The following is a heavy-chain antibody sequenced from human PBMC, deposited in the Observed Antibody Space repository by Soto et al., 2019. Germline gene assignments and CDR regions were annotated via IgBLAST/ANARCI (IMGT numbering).Heavy chain of an antibody. V-gene: IGHV3-30*18. Sequence: QVQLVESGGGVVQPGRSLRLSCAASGFSFSYYAMHWVRRAPGKGLEWVALISYDGSNKFYADSVKGRFTISRDNSKNKLYRQMNGLRTEDTAVYYCAKTGRDYGDSPNDYWGQGTLVTGSS. CDR1: GFSFSYYA. J-gene: IGHJ4*02. CDR2: ISYDGSNK. D-gene: IGHD4-17*01. CDR3: AKTGRDYGDSPNDY.